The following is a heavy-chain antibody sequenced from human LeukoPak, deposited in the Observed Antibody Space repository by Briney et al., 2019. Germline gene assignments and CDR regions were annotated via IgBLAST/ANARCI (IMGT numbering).Heavy chain of an antibody. J-gene: IGHJ4*02. CDR3: ARDLDYGEKSEDY. V-gene: IGHV4-59*01. Sequence: SETLSLTCTVSGGSISGYYWSWIRQPPGKGLEWIGYIFYSGSTNYNPSLKSRVTTSVDTSKNQFSLKLSSVTAEDTAVYYCARDLDYGEKSEDYWGQGTLVTVSS. CDR1: GGSISGYY. CDR2: IFYSGST. D-gene: IGHD4/OR15-4a*01.